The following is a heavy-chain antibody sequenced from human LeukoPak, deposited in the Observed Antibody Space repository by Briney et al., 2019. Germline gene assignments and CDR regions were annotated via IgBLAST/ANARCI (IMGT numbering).Heavy chain of an antibody. D-gene: IGHD6-25*01. CDR2: IRYDGSNK. Sequence: GGSLRPSCAASGFTFSSYGVHWVRQAPGKGLEWVAFIRYDGSNKYYADSVKGRFTISRDNSKNTLYLQMNSLRAEDTAVYYCASFLSARTIDYWGQGTLVTVSS. J-gene: IGHJ4*02. V-gene: IGHV3-30*02. CDR3: ASFLSARTIDY. CDR1: GFTFSSYG.